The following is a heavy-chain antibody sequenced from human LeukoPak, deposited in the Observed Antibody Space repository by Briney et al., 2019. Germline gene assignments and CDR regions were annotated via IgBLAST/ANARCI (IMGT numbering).Heavy chain of an antibody. CDR1: GFTFSSYG. D-gene: IGHD5-18*01. J-gene: IGHJ4*02. V-gene: IGHV3-30*18. CDR3: AKDSTAMVTAFDY. Sequence: GRSLRLSCAASGFTFSSYGMHWVRQAPGKGLEWVAVISYDGSNKYYADSVKGRFTISRDNSKNTLYPQMNSLRAEDTAVYYCAKDSTAMVTAFDYWGQGTLVTVSS. CDR2: ISYDGSNK.